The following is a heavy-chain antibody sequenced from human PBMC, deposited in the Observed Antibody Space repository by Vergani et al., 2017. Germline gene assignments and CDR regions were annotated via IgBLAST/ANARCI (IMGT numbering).Heavy chain of an antibody. CDR1: GGSFTSYH. V-gene: IGHV4-34*01. D-gene: IGHD2-8*01. CDR2: IDHTGRP. CDR3: ARVNTDTNGHLYYYYYMDV. Sequence: QVQLQQWGGGLLKPSETLSLTCVVNGGSFTSYHWTWIRQSPGEGLEWVGDIDHTGRPDYNPSLKSRLTMSVDKSRNQFSLTLNSVTATDTAIYVCARVNTDTNGHLYYYYYMDVWGQGTAVTVS. J-gene: IGHJ6*03.